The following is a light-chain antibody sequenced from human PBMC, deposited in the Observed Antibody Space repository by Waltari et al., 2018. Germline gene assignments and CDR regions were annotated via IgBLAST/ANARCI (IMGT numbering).Light chain of an antibody. CDR2: GTS. J-gene: IGKJ1*01. V-gene: IGKV3-20*01. Sequence: IVSTQSPGTLSLSPGAIATLSCRASQSVSRALAWFQQKPGQAPRLLIYGTSNRATGIPDRFSGSGSGTDFSLTISRLEPEDVAVYFCQHYVRLPATFGQGTKVEIK. CDR3: QHYVRLPAT. CDR1: QSVSRA.